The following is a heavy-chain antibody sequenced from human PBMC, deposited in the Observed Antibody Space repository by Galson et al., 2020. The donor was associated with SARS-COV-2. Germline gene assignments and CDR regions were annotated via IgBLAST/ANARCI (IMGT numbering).Heavy chain of an antibody. V-gene: IGHV3-15*01. CDR2: IKSKTDGGTT. CDR1: GFTFSNAW. J-gene: IGHJ6*02. Sequence: GESLKISCAASGFTFSNAWMSWVRQAPGKGLEWVGRIKSKTDGGTTDYAAPVKGRFTILRDDSKNTLYLQMNILKTEDTAVYYCTTSAYYYYDSSGYYYYGMDVWGQGTTVTVSS. D-gene: IGHD3-22*01. CDR3: TTSAYYYYDSSGYYYYGMDV.